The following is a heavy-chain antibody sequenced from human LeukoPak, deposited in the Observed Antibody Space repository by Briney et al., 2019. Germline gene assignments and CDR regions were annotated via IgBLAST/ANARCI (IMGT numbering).Heavy chain of an antibody. Sequence: GGSLRLSCATSGFTFSNYGMHWVRQAPGKGLEWVAVISYDGSNKYYADSVKGRFTISRDNSKNTLYLQMNSLRPEDAAVYYCANLPLWGQGALVAVSS. CDR3: ANLPL. V-gene: IGHV3-30*18. CDR1: GFTFSNYG. CDR2: ISYDGSNK. J-gene: IGHJ4*02.